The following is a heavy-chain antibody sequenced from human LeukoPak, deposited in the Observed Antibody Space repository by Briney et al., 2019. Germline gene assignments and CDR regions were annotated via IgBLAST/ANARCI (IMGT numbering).Heavy chain of an antibody. Sequence: ASVKVSCKASGYTXTGYYLHGVRQAPGQGLEWMGWINANSGGTKYAQKFQGRVTMTRDTSISTAYMELSGLRSDDAAVYYCARGATSYCSGGTCYPHFDYWGQGTLVTVSS. CDR2: INANSGGT. CDR1: GYTXTGYY. J-gene: IGHJ4*02. D-gene: IGHD2-15*01. CDR3: ARGATSYCSGGTCYPHFDY. V-gene: IGHV1-2*02.